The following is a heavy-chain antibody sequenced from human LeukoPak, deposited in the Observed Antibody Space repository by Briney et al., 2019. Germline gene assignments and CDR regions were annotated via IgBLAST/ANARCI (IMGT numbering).Heavy chain of an antibody. J-gene: IGHJ3*02. CDR2: IYYSGST. Sequence: SETLSLTCSVSGGSISGRRYYWGWIRQPPGKGLEWIGYIYYSGSTYYNPSLKSRVTISVDTSKNQFSLKLSSVTAADTAVYYCARDPTVTQGSFDIWGQGTMVTVSS. D-gene: IGHD4-17*01. CDR3: ARDPTVTQGSFDI. CDR1: GGSISGRRYY. V-gene: IGHV4-31*03.